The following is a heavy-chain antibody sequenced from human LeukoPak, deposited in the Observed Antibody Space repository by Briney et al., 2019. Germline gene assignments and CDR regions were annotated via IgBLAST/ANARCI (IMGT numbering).Heavy chain of an antibody. CDR2: ISSGSSYI. CDR1: GFTFSSYT. CDR3: ARHLATGTKYFDY. V-gene: IGHV3-21*01. D-gene: IGHD1-1*01. J-gene: IGHJ4*02. Sequence: GGSLRLSCAASGFTFSSYTMNWVRQAPGKGLEWVSSISSGSSYIYYADSVKGRFTISRDNAKNSLYLQMNSLRAEVTAVYYCARHLATGTKYFDYWGQGTLVTVSS.